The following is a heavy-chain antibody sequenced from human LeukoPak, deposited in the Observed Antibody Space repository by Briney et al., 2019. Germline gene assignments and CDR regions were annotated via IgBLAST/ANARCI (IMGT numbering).Heavy chain of an antibody. J-gene: IGHJ3*02. CDR1: GGSISSSSYY. V-gene: IGHV4-39*07. CDR2: IYYSGST. Sequence: SETLSLTCTVSGGSISSSSYYWGWIRQPPGKGLEWIGSIYYSGSTYYNPSLKSRVTISVDTSKNQFSLKLSSVTAADTAVYYCARGGYVVPAAIRISDAFDIWGQGTMVTVSS. D-gene: IGHD2-2*02. CDR3: ARGGYVVPAAIRISDAFDI.